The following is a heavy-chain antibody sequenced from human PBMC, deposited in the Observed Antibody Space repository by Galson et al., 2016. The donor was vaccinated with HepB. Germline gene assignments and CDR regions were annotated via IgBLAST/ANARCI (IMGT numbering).Heavy chain of an antibody. CDR3: ARDAYRSSHLDL. D-gene: IGHD6-6*01. J-gene: IGHJ2*01. Sequence: TLSLTCTVSGDSIRNYYWSWLRQPPGKGLEWIAYVFYTGTTNYNPSLRSRVTASVDTSKNQFSLNLSSVTAADTAIYYCARDAYRSSHLDLWGRGTLVTVSS. CDR2: VFYTGTT. CDR1: GDSIRNYY. V-gene: IGHV4-59*01.